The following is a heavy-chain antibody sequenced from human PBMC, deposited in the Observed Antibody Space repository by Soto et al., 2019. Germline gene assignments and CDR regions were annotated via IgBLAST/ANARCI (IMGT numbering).Heavy chain of an antibody. D-gene: IGHD6-25*01. J-gene: IGHJ6*02. CDR1: GDSISRYY. V-gene: IGHV4-59*01. Sequence: SKTLSLTCTVYGDSISRYYWSCILQPPGKGLEWIGYIYYSGSTNYNPSLKSRVTISVDTSKNQFSLKLSSVTAADTAVYYCAREGPGGVSRYYYYYYGMDVWGQGTTVTVSS. CDR3: AREGPGGVSRYYYYYYGMDV. CDR2: IYYSGST.